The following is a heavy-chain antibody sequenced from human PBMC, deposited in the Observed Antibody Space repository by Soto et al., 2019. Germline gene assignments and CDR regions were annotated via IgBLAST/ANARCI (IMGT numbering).Heavy chain of an antibody. Sequence: PGGSLRLSCAVSGFSFGTYTVNWVRQAPGMGLEWVSGLSDSVGTTHYAYSVKGRFTISRDKSKNTPYLQMNNLRAEDTAVYYCEKHLLGGRLQSTFDLWGQGTPAPVYS. CDR1: GFSFGTYT. J-gene: IGHJ4*02. V-gene: IGHV3-23*01. D-gene: IGHD2-21*01. CDR2: LSDSVGTT. CDR3: EKHLLGGRLQSTFDL.